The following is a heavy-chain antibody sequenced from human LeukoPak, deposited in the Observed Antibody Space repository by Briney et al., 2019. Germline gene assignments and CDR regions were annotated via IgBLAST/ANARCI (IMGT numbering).Heavy chain of an antibody. Sequence: GGSLRLSCTASGFTFTNYWMHWVRQAPGMGLVWVSRLPPDELDIIYADSVKGRFTVSRDNAKNSLFLQVNSLRAEDTAMYYCAREAGGNSDYWGQGTLVTVSS. V-gene: IGHV3-74*01. CDR2: LPPDELDI. D-gene: IGHD4-23*01. CDR1: GFTFTNYW. J-gene: IGHJ4*02. CDR3: AREAGGNSDY.